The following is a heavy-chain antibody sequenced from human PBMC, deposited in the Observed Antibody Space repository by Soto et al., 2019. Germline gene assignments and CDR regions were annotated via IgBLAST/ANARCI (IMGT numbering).Heavy chain of an antibody. V-gene: IGHV3-21*01. Sequence: EVQLVESGGGPVRPGGSLKLSCAASGFNFITYSLSWVRQAPGKGLEWVASISSSAVYIAYADSVKGRFTISRDNANNSLYLQMNSLRAEDTATYYCVRDGLDYYDTERLYFDNWGQGTLGTVSS. J-gene: IGHJ4*02. D-gene: IGHD3-22*01. CDR2: ISSSAVYI. CDR3: VRDGLDYYDTERLYFDN. CDR1: GFNFITYS.